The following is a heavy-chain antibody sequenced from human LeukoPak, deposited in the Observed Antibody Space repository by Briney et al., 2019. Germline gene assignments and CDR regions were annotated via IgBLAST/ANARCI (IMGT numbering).Heavy chain of an antibody. CDR2: ISYDGSNE. D-gene: IGHD2-15*01. CDR3: AKSGRYCSGGSCYIDY. Sequence: SGGSLRLSCAASGFTFSSYVMHWVRQAPGKGLEWVAIISYDGSNEYYADSVKGRFTISRDNSKNTLYLQMNSLRAEDTAVYYCAKSGRYCSGGSCYIDYWGQGTLVTVSS. CDR1: GFTFSSYV. V-gene: IGHV3-30*04. J-gene: IGHJ4*02.